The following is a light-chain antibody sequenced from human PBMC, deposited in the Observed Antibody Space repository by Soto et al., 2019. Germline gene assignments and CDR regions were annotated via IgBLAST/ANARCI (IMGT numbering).Light chain of an antibody. CDR1: SSDVGGYNY. CDR2: DVS. CDR3: SSYTISSTPVV. V-gene: IGLV2-14*01. Sequence: QSALTQPASVSGSPGQSITISCTGTSSDVGGYNYVSWYQQHPGKAPKLMIYDVSNRPSGVSNRFSGSKSGNTASLTISRLQAEDEADYYCSSYTISSTPVVFGGGTTLTVL. J-gene: IGLJ2*01.